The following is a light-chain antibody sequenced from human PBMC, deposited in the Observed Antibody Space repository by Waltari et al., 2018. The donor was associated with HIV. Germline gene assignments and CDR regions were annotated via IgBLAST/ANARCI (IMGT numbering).Light chain of an antibody. V-gene: IGLV2-14*03. CDR1: SSDIGGYNY. CDR2: DVS. J-gene: IGLJ1*01. CDR3: SSYTSSSTLGV. Sequence: QSALTQPASVSGSPGQSTTISCTGTSSDIGGYNYVSWYQQHPGKAPKLMISDVSHRPSGVSNRFSGSKSGNTASLTISGLQAEDEADYYCSSYTSSSTLGVFGSGTKVTVL.